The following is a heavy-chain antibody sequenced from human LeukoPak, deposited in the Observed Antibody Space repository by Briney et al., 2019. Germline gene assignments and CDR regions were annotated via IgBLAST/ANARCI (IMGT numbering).Heavy chain of an antibody. CDR2: IHHSGST. V-gene: IGHV4-34*01. CDR3: ARHAYDILTGYYEPCFDY. CDR1: GGSFSGYY. J-gene: IGHJ4*02. Sequence: SETLSLPCAVYGGSFSGYYWSWIRQPPGKGLEWIGEIHHSGSTNYNPSLKSRVTISVDTSKNQFSLKLSSVTAADTAVYYCARHAYDILTGYYEPCFDYWGQGTLVTVSS. D-gene: IGHD3-9*01.